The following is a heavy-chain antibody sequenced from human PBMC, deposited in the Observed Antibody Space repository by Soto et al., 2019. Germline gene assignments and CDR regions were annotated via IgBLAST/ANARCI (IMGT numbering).Heavy chain of an antibody. D-gene: IGHD6-13*01. Sequence: QVQLVESGGGLVKPGGSLSLTCAASGFTFSDYYMSWIRQAPGKGLEWVSYIGTSGSFTNYADSVKGRFTISRDNAKNSLYLQMNNLRAEDTAVYYCARLHSTAAAGTVDYWGQGTLVIVFS. CDR3: ARLHSTAAAGTVDY. J-gene: IGHJ4*02. V-gene: IGHV3-11*05. CDR1: GFTFSDYY. CDR2: IGTSGSFT.